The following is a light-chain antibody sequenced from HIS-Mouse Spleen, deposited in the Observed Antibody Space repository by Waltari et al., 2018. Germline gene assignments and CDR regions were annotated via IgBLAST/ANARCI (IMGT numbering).Light chain of an antibody. CDR3: AAWDDSLSGPV. J-gene: IGLJ3*02. V-gene: IGLV1-47*01. CDR1: SSNLGSNY. Sequence: VLTQPPSASGTPGQRVTISCSGSSSNLGSNYVYWYQQLPGTAPKLLIYRNNQRPSGVPDRFSGSKSGTSASLAISGLRSEDEADYYCAAWDDSLSGPVFGGGTKLTVL. CDR2: RNN.